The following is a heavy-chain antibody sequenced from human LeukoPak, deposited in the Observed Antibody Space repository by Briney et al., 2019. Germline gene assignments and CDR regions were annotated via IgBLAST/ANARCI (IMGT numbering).Heavy chain of an antibody. D-gene: IGHD2-8*01. V-gene: IGHV4-59*01. J-gene: IGHJ3*02. Sequence: SETLSLTCAVSGGSISSYYWSWFRQPPGKGLECIGYIYYSGSTNYNPSLKSRVTISVDTSKNQFSLKLSSVTAADTAVYYCAREMVGLAFDIWGQGTMVTVSS. CDR3: AREMVGLAFDI. CDR2: IYYSGST. CDR1: GGSISSYY.